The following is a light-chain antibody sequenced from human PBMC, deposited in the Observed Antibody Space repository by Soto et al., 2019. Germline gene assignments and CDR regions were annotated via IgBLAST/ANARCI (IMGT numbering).Light chain of an antibody. V-gene: IGKV3-11*01. CDR3: QKRSSWHT. Sequence: EIVLTQSPATLSLSPGERATLSCRASQSVSSYLAWYQQKPGQAPRLLIYDASNRATGIPARFSGSGSGTDFTLTISSLEPEDSAIYYCQKRSSWHTFGQGTKVDIK. J-gene: IGKJ1*01. CDR1: QSVSSY. CDR2: DAS.